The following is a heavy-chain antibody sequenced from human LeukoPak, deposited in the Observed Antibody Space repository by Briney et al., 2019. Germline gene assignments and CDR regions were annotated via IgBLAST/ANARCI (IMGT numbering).Heavy chain of an antibody. CDR3: ARSWIRSWYY. D-gene: IGHD6-13*01. CDR2: INHSGST. Sequence: PSETLSLTCAVYGGSFSGYYWSWIRKPPGKGLEWIGEINHSGSTNYNPSLKSRVTISVDTSKNQFSLKLSSVTAADTAVYYCARSWIRSWYYWGQGTLVTVSS. CDR1: GGSFSGYY. V-gene: IGHV4-34*01. J-gene: IGHJ4*02.